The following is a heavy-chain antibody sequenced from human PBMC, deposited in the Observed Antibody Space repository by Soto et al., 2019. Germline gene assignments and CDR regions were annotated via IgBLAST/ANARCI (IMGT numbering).Heavy chain of an antibody. CDR3: ARVGPITIFGVVMNYFDY. J-gene: IGHJ4*02. Sequence: SETLSLTCTVSGGSISSGGYYWSWIRQHPGKGLEWIGYIYYSGSTYYNPSLKSRVTISVDTSKNQFSLKLSSVTAADTAVYYCARVGPITIFGVVMNYFDYWGQGTLVTVSS. V-gene: IGHV4-31*03. CDR2: IYYSGST. D-gene: IGHD3-3*01. CDR1: GGSISSGGYY.